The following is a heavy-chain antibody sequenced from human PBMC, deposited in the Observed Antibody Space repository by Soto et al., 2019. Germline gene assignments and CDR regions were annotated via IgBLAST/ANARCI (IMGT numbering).Heavy chain of an antibody. D-gene: IGHD3-3*02. J-gene: IGHJ5*01. V-gene: IGHV4-59*01. Sequence: PSETLSLTCTASGGSMSTYYWNWIRQSPGKGLESIGYIYSSGSTNYNPSLKSRVAISIDTSKRQIFLNLTSVTAADTAVYYCASALGNSPFDSWGQGTLVTVSS. CDR2: IYSSGST. CDR1: GGSMSTYY. CDR3: ASALGNSPFDS.